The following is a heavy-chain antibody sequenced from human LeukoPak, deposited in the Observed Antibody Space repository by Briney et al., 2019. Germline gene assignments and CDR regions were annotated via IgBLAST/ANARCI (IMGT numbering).Heavy chain of an antibody. Sequence: GASVKVSCKASGYTFTSYDINWVRQATGQGLEWMGWMNPNSGNTGYAQKFRGRVTMTRNTSVSTAYMELSSLRSEDTAVYYCARGLPDYYYDILTDVSSPFEAYYYYYMDVWGKGTTVTISS. J-gene: IGHJ6*03. CDR2: MNPNSGNT. D-gene: IGHD3-9*01. CDR1: GYTFTSYD. V-gene: IGHV1-8*01. CDR3: ARGLPDYYYDILTDVSSPFEAYYYYYMDV.